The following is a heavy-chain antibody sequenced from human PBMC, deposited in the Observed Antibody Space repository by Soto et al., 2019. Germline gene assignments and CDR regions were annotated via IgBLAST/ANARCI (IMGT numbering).Heavy chain of an antibody. CDR1: GFTFSSYW. V-gene: IGHV3-7*01. CDR2: IKQDGSEK. Sequence: GGSLRLSCAASGFTFSSYWMSWVRQAPGKGLEWVANIKQDGSEKYYVDSVKGRFTISRDNAKNSLYLQMNSLRAEDTAVYYCARATYYDYIWGSYRTRGFDPWGQGTLVTVSS. J-gene: IGHJ5*02. D-gene: IGHD3-16*02. CDR3: ARATYYDYIWGSYRTRGFDP.